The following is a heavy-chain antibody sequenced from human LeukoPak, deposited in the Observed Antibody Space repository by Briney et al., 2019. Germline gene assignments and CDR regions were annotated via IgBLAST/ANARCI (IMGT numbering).Heavy chain of an antibody. Sequence: SETLSLTCTVSGGSISSSSHYWGWIRQPAGKGLESIGHISTSGSTNYNPSLKSRVTMSVDTSKNQFSLKLSSVTAADTAVYYCARAGSYGYRDAFDIWGQGTMVTVSS. V-gene: IGHV4-61*09. J-gene: IGHJ3*02. CDR2: ISTSGST. CDR3: ARAGSYGYRDAFDI. D-gene: IGHD5-18*01. CDR1: GGSISSSSHY.